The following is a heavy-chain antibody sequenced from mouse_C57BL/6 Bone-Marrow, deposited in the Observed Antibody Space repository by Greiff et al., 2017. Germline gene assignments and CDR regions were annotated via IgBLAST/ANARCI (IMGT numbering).Heavy chain of an antibody. CDR3: ARSPLYSPFDY. CDR1: GFDIKDYY. CDR2: IDPEDGET. J-gene: IGHJ2*01. Sequence: EVKVVESGAELVKPGASVKLSCTASGFDIKDYYMHWVKQRTEQGLEWIGRIDPEDGETKYAPKFQGKATITADTSSNTAYLQLSSLTSEDTAVYYCARSPLYSPFDYWGQGTTLTVSS. D-gene: IGHD1-3*01. V-gene: IGHV14-2*01.